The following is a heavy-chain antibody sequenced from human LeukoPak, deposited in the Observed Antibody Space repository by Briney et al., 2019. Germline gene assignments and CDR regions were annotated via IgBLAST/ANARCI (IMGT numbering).Heavy chain of an antibody. CDR3: ARDWGYYYYYGMDV. V-gene: IGHV3-21*01. D-gene: IGHD3-16*01. Sequence: PGGSLRLSCTTSGFTFGDYAMNWVRQAPGKGLEWVSSISSSSSYIYYADSVKGRFTISRDNAKNSLYLQMNSLRAEDTAVYYCARDWGYYYYYGMDVWGQGTTVTVSS. CDR2: ISSSSSYI. J-gene: IGHJ6*02. CDR1: GFTFGDYA.